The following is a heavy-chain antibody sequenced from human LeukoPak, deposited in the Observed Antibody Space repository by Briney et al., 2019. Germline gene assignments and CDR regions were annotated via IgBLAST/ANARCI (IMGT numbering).Heavy chain of an antibody. CDR1: GFTFSSYS. J-gene: IGHJ4*02. Sequence: GGSLRLSCAASGFTFSSYSMNWVRQAPGKGLEWVSSISSSSSYIYYADSVKGRFTISRDNAKNSLYLQMNSLRAEDTAVYYCARVQYYYDSSGYYSWYFDYWGQGTLVTVSS. CDR2: ISSSSSYI. D-gene: IGHD3-22*01. CDR3: ARVQYYYDSSGYYSWYFDY. V-gene: IGHV3-21*04.